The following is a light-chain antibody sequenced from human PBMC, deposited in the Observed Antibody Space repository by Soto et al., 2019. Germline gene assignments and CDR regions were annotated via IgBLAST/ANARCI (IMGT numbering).Light chain of an antibody. CDR2: GNN. CDR1: SSNIGAGYD. Sequence: QLVLTQPPSVSGAPGQRVTISCTGSSSNIGAGYDVHWYQQLPGTAPRLLIFGNNNRPSGVPDRFSGSKSGTSASLAITGLQAGDEADYYCQSYDSSLSAWVFGGGTKLTV. V-gene: IGLV1-40*01. CDR3: QSYDSSLSAWV. J-gene: IGLJ3*02.